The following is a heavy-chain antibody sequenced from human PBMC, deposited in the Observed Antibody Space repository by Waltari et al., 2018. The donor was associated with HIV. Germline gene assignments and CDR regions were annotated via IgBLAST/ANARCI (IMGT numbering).Heavy chain of an antibody. CDR1: GFTFSSYS. V-gene: IGHV3-21*01. CDR3: ARGPRGVPAANYFDY. CDR2: ISRSSSYI. D-gene: IGHD2-2*01. Sequence: EVQLVESGGGLVKPGGSLRLSCAASGFTFSSYSMNWVRQAPGKGQEWVASISRSSSYIDYADSVKGRLTISRDNAKNSLYLQMTSLRAEDAALYYCARGPRGVPAANYFDYWGQGTLVTVSS. J-gene: IGHJ4*02.